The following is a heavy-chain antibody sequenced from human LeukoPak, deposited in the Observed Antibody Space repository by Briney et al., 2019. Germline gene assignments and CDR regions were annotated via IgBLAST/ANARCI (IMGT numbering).Heavy chain of an antibody. CDR2: IWYDASNK. CDR1: GFTFSSFG. CDR3: ARGPHSIRTRYFDD. D-gene: IGHD3/OR15-3a*01. J-gene: IGHJ4*02. V-gene: IGHV3-33*01. Sequence: GGSLRLSCAASGFTFSSFGMHWVRQAPGKGLEWVAVIWYDASNKYYADSVKGRFTISRHTSKKTLYLQMNSLRAEDTAVYYCARGPHSIRTRYFDDWGQGTLVTVSS.